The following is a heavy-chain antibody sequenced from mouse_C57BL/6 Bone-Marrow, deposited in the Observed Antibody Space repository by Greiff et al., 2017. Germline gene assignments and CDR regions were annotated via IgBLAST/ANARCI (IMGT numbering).Heavy chain of an antibody. Sequence: QVQLQQSGPELVKPGASVKISCKASGYAFSSSWMNWVKQRPGKGLEWIGRIYPGDGDTNYNGKFKGKATLTADKSSSTAYMQLSSLTSEDSAVXVCARGGYDYDEFAYWGQGTLVTVSA. J-gene: IGHJ3*01. CDR2: IYPGDGDT. D-gene: IGHD2-4*01. CDR1: GYAFSSSW. V-gene: IGHV1-82*01. CDR3: ARGGYDYDEFAY.